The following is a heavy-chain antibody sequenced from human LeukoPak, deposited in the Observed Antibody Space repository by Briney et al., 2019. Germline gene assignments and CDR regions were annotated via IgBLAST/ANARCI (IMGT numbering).Heavy chain of an antibody. D-gene: IGHD3-3*01. CDR2: IYYSGST. CDR1: GGSISSSSYY. J-gene: IGHJ4*02. Sequence: SETLSLTCTVSGGSISSSSYYWGWIRQPPGKGLEWIGSIYYSGSTYYNPSLKSRVTISVDTSKNQFSLKLSSVTAADTAVYYCARLGSDTYYDFWSGYESSFDYWGQGTLVTVSS. V-gene: IGHV4-39*01. CDR3: ARLGSDTYYDFWSGYESSFDY.